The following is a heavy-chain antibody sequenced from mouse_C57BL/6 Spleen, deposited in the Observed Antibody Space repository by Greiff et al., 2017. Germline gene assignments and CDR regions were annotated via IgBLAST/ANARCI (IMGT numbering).Heavy chain of an antibody. J-gene: IGHJ1*03. CDR2: IDPNSGGT. CDR3: AREGWFLTGYVDV. Sequence: QVQLKQPGAELVKPGASVKLSCKASGYTFTSYWMHWVKQRPGRGLEWIGRIDPNSGGTKYNEKFKSKATLTVDKPSSTAYMQLSSLTSEDSAVYYGAREGWFLTGYVDVWGTGTTVTVAS. CDR1: GYTFTSYW. V-gene: IGHV1-72*01. D-gene: IGHD2-3*01.